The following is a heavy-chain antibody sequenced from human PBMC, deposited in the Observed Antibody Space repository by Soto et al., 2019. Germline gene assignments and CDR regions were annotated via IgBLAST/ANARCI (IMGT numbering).Heavy chain of an antibody. J-gene: IGHJ4*02. CDR3: ASYCLTVAGNDPFDY. D-gene: IGHD6-19*01. V-gene: IGHV1-69*01. Sequence: QVQLVQSGAEVKKPGSSVKVSCKASGGTFSSYAISWVRQAPGQGLEWMGGIIPICGTANYAQKFQGRVTITADESTSTAYMELSSLRSEDTAVYYCASYCLTVAGNDPFDYWGQGTLVTVSS. CDR2: IIPICGTA. CDR1: GGTFSSYA.